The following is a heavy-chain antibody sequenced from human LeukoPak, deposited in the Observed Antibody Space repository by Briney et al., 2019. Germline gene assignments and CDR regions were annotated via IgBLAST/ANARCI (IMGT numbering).Heavy chain of an antibody. J-gene: IGHJ4*02. V-gene: IGHV3-9*01. D-gene: IGHD1-26*01. CDR1: GFTLSSYA. CDR3: ARVILVGATTGPLGY. Sequence: GGSLRLSCAASGFTLSSYAMHWVRQAPGKGLEWVSGISWNSGSIGYADSVKGRFTISRDNAKNSLYLQMNSLRAEDTALYYCARVILVGATTGPLGYWGQGTLVTVSS. CDR2: ISWNSGSI.